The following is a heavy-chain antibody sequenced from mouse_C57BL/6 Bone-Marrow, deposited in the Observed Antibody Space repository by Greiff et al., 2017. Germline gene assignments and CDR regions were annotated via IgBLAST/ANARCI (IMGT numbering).Heavy chain of an antibody. CDR1: GYTFTSYW. D-gene: IGHD1-1*02. J-gene: IGHJ4*01. V-gene: IGHV1-69*01. CDR3: AREVIWSYYYAMDY. CDR2: IDPSDSYT. Sequence: QVQLQQPGAELVMPGASVKLSCKASGYTFTSYWMHWVKQRPGQGLEWIGEIDPSDSYTNYNQKFKGKSTLTVDKSSSTAYMQLSSLTSEDSAVYYCAREVIWSYYYAMDYWGQGTSGTVSS.